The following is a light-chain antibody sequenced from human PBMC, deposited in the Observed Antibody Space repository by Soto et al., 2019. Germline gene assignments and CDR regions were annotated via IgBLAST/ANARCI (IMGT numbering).Light chain of an antibody. CDR1: SSDVGGYKF. CDR2: EVS. CDR3: SSYRTSSPYV. J-gene: IGLJ1*01. Sequence: QSALTQPASVSGSPGQSITISCTGTSSDVGGYKFVSWYQHHPGKAPKLIIYEVSNRPSGVSNRFSGSKSGNTASLTISGLQAEDEADYYCSSYRTSSPYVFGTGTKLTVL. V-gene: IGLV2-14*01.